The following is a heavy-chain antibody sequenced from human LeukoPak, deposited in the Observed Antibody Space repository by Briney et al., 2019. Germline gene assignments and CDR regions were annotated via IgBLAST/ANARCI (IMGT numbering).Heavy chain of an antibody. CDR3: ARDRAVVRGYYYYGMDV. J-gene: IGHJ6*02. D-gene: IGHD4-23*01. V-gene: IGHV3-20*01. CDR2: INWNGGST. CDR1: GFTFSSYA. Sequence: GGSLRLSCAASGFTFSSYAMSWVRQAPGKGLEWVSGINWNGGSTGYADSVKGRFTISRDNAKNSLYLQMSSLRAEDTALYHCARDRAVVRGYYYYGMDVWGQGTTVTVSS.